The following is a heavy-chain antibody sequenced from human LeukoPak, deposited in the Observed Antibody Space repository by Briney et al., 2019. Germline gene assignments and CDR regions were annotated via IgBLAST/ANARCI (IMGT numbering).Heavy chain of an antibody. CDR1: GGSISSYY. V-gene: IGHV4-59*01. CDR2: IYYSGST. J-gene: IGHJ4*02. CDR3: ARDRVYYDNSGYEY. Sequence: SETLSLTCTVSGGSISSYYCSWIRQPPGKGLEWIGYIYYSGSTNYNPSLKSRVTISVDTSKNQFSLKLSSVTAADTAVYYCARDRVYYDNSGYEYWGQGTLVTVSS. D-gene: IGHD3-22*01.